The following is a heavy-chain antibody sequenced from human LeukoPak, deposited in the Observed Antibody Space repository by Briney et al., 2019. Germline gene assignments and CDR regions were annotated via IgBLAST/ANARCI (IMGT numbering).Heavy chain of an antibody. Sequence: GGSLRLSCAASGFTFRSYGMHWVRQAPGKGLKWAAVISYDGSNKYYADSVKGRFTISRDNSKNTLYLQMGSLRAEDMAVYYCARGPGYFDYWGQGTLVTVSS. CDR2: ISYDGSNK. J-gene: IGHJ4*02. CDR1: GFTFRSYG. V-gene: IGHV3-30*03. CDR3: ARGPGYFDY.